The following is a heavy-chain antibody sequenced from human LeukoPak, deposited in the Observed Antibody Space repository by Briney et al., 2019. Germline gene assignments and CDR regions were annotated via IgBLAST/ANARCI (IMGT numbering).Heavy chain of an antibody. CDR2: ISAYNGNT. J-gene: IGHJ5*02. V-gene: IGHV1-18*01. D-gene: IGHD2-15*01. CDR1: GYTFTSYG. CDR3: ARDALRCSGGSCYVNWFDP. Sequence: ASVKVPCKASGYTFTSYGISWVRQAPGQGLEWMGWISAYNGNTNYAQKLQGRVTMTTDTSTSTAYMELRSLRSDDTAVYYCARDALRCSGGSCYVNWFDPWGQGTLVTVSS.